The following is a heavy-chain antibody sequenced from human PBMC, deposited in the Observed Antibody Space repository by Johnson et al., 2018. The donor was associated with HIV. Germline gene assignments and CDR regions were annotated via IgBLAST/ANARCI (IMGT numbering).Heavy chain of an antibody. CDR3: ARALFTGREDDVFDI. CDR2: IRYDGSNK. J-gene: IGHJ3*02. Sequence: QVRLVESGGGVVQPGGSLRLSCAASGFTFSSYGMHWVRQAPGKGLEWVAFIRYDGSNKYYADSVKGRFTISRDNSKNTLYLQMNSLRAEDTAVYYCARALFTGREDDVFDIWGQGTMVTVSS. D-gene: IGHD1-14*01. CDR1: GFTFSSYG. V-gene: IGHV3-30*02.